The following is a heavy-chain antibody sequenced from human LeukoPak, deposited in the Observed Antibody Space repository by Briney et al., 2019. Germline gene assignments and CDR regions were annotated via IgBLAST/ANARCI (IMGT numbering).Heavy chain of an antibody. J-gene: IGHJ4*02. CDR1: GFTFSSYS. CDR2: ISSSSSTI. Sequence: GGSLRLSCAASGFTFSSYSMNWVRQAPGKGLEWVSYISSSSSTIYYADSVKGRFTISRDNAKNSLYLQTNSLRAEDTAVYYCARAWSGYYSYFDYWGQGTLVTVSS. CDR3: ARAWSGYYSYFDY. D-gene: IGHD3-3*01. V-gene: IGHV3-48*01.